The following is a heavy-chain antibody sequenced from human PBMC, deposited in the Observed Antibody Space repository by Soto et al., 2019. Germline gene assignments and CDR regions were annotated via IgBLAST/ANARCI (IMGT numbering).Heavy chain of an antibody. CDR2: IIPIFGTA. J-gene: IGHJ6*02. V-gene: IGHV1-69*13. CDR3: AIRLGELSLSYYGMDV. D-gene: IGHD3-16*02. Sequence: SVKVSCKASGGTFSSYAISWVRQAPGQGLEWMGGIIPIFGTANYAQKFQGRVTITADESTSTAYMELSSLRSEDTAVYYCAIRLGELSLSYYGMDVWGQGTTVTVSS. CDR1: GGTFSSYA.